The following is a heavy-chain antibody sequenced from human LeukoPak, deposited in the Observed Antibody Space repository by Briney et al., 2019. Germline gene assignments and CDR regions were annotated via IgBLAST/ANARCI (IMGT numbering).Heavy chain of an antibody. CDR3: AGDTHSSSWYDH. D-gene: IGHD6-13*01. V-gene: IGHV3-53*01. Sequence: GGSLRLSCAASGFTVNSNYMSWVRQAPGKGLERVSIIYKDGRTYYADSVKGRFTISRDNSRNMLYLQMNSLRVEDSAVYYCAGDTHSSSWYDHWGQGTLVTVSS. CDR2: IYKDGRT. J-gene: IGHJ5*02. CDR1: GFTVNSNY.